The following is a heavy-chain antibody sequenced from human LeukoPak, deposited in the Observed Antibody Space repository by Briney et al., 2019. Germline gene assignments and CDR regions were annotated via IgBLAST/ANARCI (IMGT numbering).Heavy chain of an antibody. CDR3: ANRPTGKENAFET. J-gene: IGHJ3*02. V-gene: IGHV3-21*01. CDR2: ISSTSTYI. CDR1: GFTLSGYS. D-gene: IGHD1-1*01. Sequence: GESLRLSYAASGFTLSGYSMSWVRQAPGKGLEWVSSISSTSTYIYYADSVKGRFTISRDNAKNSLYLQMNSLRAEDTAVYYCANRPTGKENAFETWGQGTMVTVSS.